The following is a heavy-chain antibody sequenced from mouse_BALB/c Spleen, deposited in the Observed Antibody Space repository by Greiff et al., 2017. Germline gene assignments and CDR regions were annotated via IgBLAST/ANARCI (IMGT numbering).Heavy chain of an antibody. V-gene: IGHV5-4*02. D-gene: IGHD1-1*01. CDR2: ISDGGSYT. Sequence: EVKVVESGGGLVKPGGSLKLSCAASGFTFSDYYMYWVRQTPEKRLEWVATISDGGSYTYYPDSVKGRFTISRDNAKNNLYLQMSSLKSEDTAMYYCARGRYGSSPYAMDYWGQGTSVTVSS. CDR3: ARGRYGSSPYAMDY. J-gene: IGHJ4*01. CDR1: GFTFSDYY.